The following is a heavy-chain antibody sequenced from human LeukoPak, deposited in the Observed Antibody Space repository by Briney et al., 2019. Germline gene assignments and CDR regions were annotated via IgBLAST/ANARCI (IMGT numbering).Heavy chain of an antibody. V-gene: IGHV1-2*02. CDR1: GYTFTGYY. CDR2: INPNRGGT. J-gene: IGHJ3*02. CDR3: AGPDSSGPTHDAFDI. D-gene: IGHD3-22*01. Sequence: GASVKVSCKASGYTFTGYYMHWVRQAPGQGLEWMGWINPNRGGTNYAQKFQGRVTMTRDTSISTAYMELSRLRSDDTAVYYCAGPDSSGPTHDAFDIWGQGTMVTVSS.